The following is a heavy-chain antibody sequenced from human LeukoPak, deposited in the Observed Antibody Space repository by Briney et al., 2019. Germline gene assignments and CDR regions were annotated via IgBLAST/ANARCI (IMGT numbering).Heavy chain of an antibody. CDR3: AKEERAAAGRDFEY. Sequence: GGSLRLSCAASGFTFSSYSMNWVRQAPGKGLEWVSYISSSSSTIYYADSVKGRFTISRDNAKSTLDLQMNSLRAEDTAVYYCAKEERAAAGRDFEYWGQGTLVTVSS. V-gene: IGHV3-48*01. D-gene: IGHD6-13*01. J-gene: IGHJ4*02. CDR2: ISSSSSTI. CDR1: GFTFSSYS.